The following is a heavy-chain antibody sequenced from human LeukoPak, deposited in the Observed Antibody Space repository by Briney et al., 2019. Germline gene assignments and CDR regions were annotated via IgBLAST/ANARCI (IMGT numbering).Heavy chain of an antibody. CDR1: GGSISSYY. D-gene: IGHD4-23*01. Sequence: SETLSLTCTVSGGSISSYYWSWIRQPPGKGLEWIGYIYYSGSTNYNPSLKSRVTISVDTSKNQFSPKLSSVTAADTAVYYCASSVWVTEYYGMDVWGQGTTVTVSS. CDR2: IYYSGST. J-gene: IGHJ6*02. CDR3: ASSVWVTEYYGMDV. V-gene: IGHV4-59*08.